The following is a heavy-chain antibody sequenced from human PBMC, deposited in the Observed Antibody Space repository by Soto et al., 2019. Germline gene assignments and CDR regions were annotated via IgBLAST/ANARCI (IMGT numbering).Heavy chain of an antibody. CDR3: AHRRLYYYGSGSYYIWGYYYYGMDV. D-gene: IGHD3-10*01. CDR2: IYWNDDK. V-gene: IGHV2-5*01. Sequence: QITLKESGPTLVKPTQTLTLTCTFSGFSLSTSGVGVGWIRQPPGKALEWLALIYWNDDKRYRPSLKSRLTITKVTAKNQVVLTMTNMDPVDTAAYYCAHRRLYYYGSGSYYIWGYYYYGMDVWGQGTTVTVSS. J-gene: IGHJ6*02. CDR1: GFSLSTSGVG.